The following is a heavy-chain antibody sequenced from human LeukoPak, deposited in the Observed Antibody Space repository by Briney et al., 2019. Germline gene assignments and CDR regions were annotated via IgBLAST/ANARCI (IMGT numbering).Heavy chain of an antibody. J-gene: IGHJ4*02. D-gene: IGHD6-13*01. V-gene: IGHV5-51*01. CDR2: IYPGDSDT. Sequence: GESLKISCKGSGYSFTSYWIGWVRQMPGKGLEGMGIIYPGDSDTRYSPSFQGQVTISADKSTSTAYLQWSSLKASDTAMYYCARRLAAAGFYFFDYWGQGTLVTVSS. CDR1: GYSFTSYW. CDR3: ARRLAAAGFYFFDY.